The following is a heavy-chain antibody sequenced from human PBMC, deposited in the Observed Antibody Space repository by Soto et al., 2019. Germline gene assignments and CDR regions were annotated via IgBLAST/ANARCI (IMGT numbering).Heavy chain of an antibody. J-gene: IGHJ4*02. Sequence: LSLTCTVSGVSINSRGYYWGWIRQPPGKGLEWIESMLYSGTTYYNPSLKSRITIAVDSSKNQFSLSLSSVTAADTAFYYCARKEDGYNRLFDYWGQGILVTVSS. D-gene: IGHD5-12*01. V-gene: IGHV4-39*01. CDR2: MLYSGTT. CDR1: GVSINSRGYY. CDR3: ARKEDGYNRLFDY.